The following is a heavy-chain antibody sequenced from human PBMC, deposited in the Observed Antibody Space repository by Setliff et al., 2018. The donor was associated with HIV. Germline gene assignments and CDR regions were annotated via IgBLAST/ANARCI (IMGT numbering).Heavy chain of an antibody. CDR2: IYHSGST. CDR3: ASGPGYGWGSYRLDY. J-gene: IGHJ4*02. D-gene: IGHD3-10*01. CDR1: GYSISSGYY. V-gene: IGHV4-38-2*01. Sequence: SETLSLTCAVSGYSISSGYYWGWIRQPPGKGLEWIGSIYHSGSTYYNPSLKSRVTISVDTSKNQFSLNLSSVTAADTAVYYCASGPGYGWGSYRLDYWGQGTLVTVSS.